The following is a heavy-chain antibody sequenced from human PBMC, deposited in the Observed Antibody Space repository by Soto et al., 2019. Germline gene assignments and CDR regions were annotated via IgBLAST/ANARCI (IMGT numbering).Heavy chain of an antibody. J-gene: IGHJ3*02. CDR1: GFTFSNAW. D-gene: IGHD3-3*01. V-gene: IGHV3-15*01. CDR3: TTDFSRYYDFWSGPGHAFDI. Sequence: GSLRLSCAASGFTFSNAWMSWVRQAPGKGLEWVGRIKSKTDGGTTDYAAPVKGRFTISRDDSQNTLYLQMNSLKTEDTAVYNCTTDFSRYYDFWSGPGHAFDIWGQGTMVTVSS. CDR2: IKSKTDGGTT.